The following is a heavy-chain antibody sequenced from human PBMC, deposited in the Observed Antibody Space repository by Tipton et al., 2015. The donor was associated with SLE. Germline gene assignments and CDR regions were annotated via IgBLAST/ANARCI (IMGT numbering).Heavy chain of an antibody. V-gene: IGHV4-34*01. CDR2: INHSGST. J-gene: IGHJ2*01. CDR1: GGSFNDYY. D-gene: IGHD6-19*01. Sequence: LRLSCAVYGGSFNDYYWSWIRQPPGKGLDWIGEINHSGSTNYNPSLKSRVTISVDTSKNQFSLKLSSVTAADTAVYYCASDSSGWLDLWGRGTLVTVSS. CDR3: ASDSSGWLDL.